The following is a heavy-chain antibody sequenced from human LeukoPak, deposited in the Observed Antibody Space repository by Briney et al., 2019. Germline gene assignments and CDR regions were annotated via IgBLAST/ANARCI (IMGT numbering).Heavy chain of an antibody. V-gene: IGHV5-51*01. CDR1: GYSFTNYW. D-gene: IGHD3-10*01. CDR3: ARHSPQLWFGENYGMDV. Sequence: GESLKISCKGSGYSFTNYWIGWVRQMPGRGLEWMGIIYPGDSDTRYSPSFQGQVTISADKSISTAYLQWSSLKASDTAMYYCARHSPQLWFGENYGMDVWGQGTTVTVSS. CDR2: IYPGDSDT. J-gene: IGHJ6*02.